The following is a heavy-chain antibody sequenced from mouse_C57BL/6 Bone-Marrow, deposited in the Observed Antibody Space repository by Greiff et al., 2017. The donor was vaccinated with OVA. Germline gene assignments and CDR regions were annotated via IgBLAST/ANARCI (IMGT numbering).Heavy chain of an antibody. Sequence: VQLQESGAELVKPGASVTMSCKASGYTFTTYPIEWMKQTHGKSLEWIGTFHPYNDDTKYNEKFKGKATLTAEKSSSTVYLELSRLTSDGSAVYYSARPGDYDGDWFAYWGQGTVVTVSA. J-gene: IGHJ3*01. CDR3: ARPGDYDGDWFAY. CDR1: GYTFTTYP. CDR2: FHPYNDDT. V-gene: IGHV1-47*01. D-gene: IGHD2-4*01.